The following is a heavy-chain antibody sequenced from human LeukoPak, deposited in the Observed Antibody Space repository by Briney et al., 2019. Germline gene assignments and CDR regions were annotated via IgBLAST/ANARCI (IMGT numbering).Heavy chain of an antibody. CDR3: ARGWDRDCTSTSCYIAYN. Sequence: GGSLRLSCAASGFIFSNYVMHWVHQAPGKGLEWVAVISYDGSNKYYADSVKGRFTISRDNSKNTLYLQMNSLRAEDTAVYYCARGWDRDCTSTSCYIAYNWGQGTLVTVSS. D-gene: IGHD2-2*02. CDR2: ISYDGSNK. J-gene: IGHJ4*02. CDR1: GFIFSNYV. V-gene: IGHV3-30-3*01.